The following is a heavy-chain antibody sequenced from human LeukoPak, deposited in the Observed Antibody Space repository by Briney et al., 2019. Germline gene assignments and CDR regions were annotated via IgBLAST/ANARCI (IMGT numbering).Heavy chain of an antibody. CDR1: GFTFSSYS. CDR2: INSRSSYI. D-gene: IGHD6-19*01. CDR3: ARAPSVAGNY. Sequence: PGGSLRLSCAASGFTFSSYSMNWVRQAPGKGLEWVSCINSRSSYIYYADTVKDRFTISRDNAKNSLYLQMNSLRAEDTAVYYCARAPSVAGNYWGQGTLVTVSS. V-gene: IGHV3-21*01. J-gene: IGHJ4*02.